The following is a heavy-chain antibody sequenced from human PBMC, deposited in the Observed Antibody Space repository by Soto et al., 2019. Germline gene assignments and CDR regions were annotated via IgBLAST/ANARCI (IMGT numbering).Heavy chain of an antibody. J-gene: IGHJ5*02. V-gene: IGHV1-2*02. D-gene: IGHD1-1*01. CDR1: GYTFTGYY. CDR3: ALTTVPRGNWFDP. CDR2: INPNSGGT. Sequence: QVQLVQSGAEVKKPGASVKVSCKASGYTFTGYYMHWVRQAPGQGLEWMGWINPNSGGTNYAQKFQGRVTMPRDTSISTAYMELSRLGSDDTAVYYCALTTVPRGNWFDPWGQGTLVTVSS.